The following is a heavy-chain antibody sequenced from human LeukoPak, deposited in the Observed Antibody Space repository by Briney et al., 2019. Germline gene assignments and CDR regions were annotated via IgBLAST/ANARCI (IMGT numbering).Heavy chain of an antibody. V-gene: IGHV4-34*01. CDR2: INHSGST. CDR1: GVSFSGYY. Sequence: PSETLSLTCAVYGVSFSGYYWSWIRQPPGKGLEWIGEINHSGSTNYNPSLKSRVTISVDTSKNQFSLKLSSVTAADTAVYYCARQREGYFDLWGRGTLVTVSS. J-gene: IGHJ2*01. CDR3: ARQREGYFDL.